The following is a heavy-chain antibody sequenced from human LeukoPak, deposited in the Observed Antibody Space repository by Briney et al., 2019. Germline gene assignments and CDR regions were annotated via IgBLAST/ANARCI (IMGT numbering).Heavy chain of an antibody. CDR1: GGSFSGYY. D-gene: IGHD4-11*01. J-gene: IGHJ1*01. CDR3: ARGGGTYSNFFRTEYFQH. CDR2: INHSGST. Sequence: SETLSLTCAVCGGSFSGYYWSWIRQPPGKGLEWIGEINHSGSTNYNPSLKSRVTISVDTSKNQFSLKLSSVTAADTAVYYCARGGGTYSNFFRTEYFQHWGQGTLVTVSS. V-gene: IGHV4-34*01.